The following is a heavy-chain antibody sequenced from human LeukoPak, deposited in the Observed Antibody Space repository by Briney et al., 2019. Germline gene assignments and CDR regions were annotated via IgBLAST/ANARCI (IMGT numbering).Heavy chain of an antibody. CDR3: AKDLTLGGSPSYYFDY. Sequence: GGSLRLSCAASGFTFSSYAMSWVRQAPGKGLEWVSAISGSGGSTYYADSVKGRFTISRDNSKNTLYLQMNSLRAEDTAVYYCAKDLTLGGSPSYYFDYWGQGTLVTVSS. CDR2: ISGSGGST. J-gene: IGHJ4*02. D-gene: IGHD4-23*01. V-gene: IGHV3-23*01. CDR1: GFTFSSYA.